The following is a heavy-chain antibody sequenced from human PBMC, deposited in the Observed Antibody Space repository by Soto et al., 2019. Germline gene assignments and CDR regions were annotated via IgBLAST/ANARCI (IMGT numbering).Heavy chain of an antibody. D-gene: IGHD6-13*01. J-gene: IGHJ4*02. V-gene: IGHV3-48*02. CDR2: ISSSSSTI. Sequence: EVQLVESGGGLVQPGGSLRLSCAASGFTFSSYSMNWVRQAPGKGLEWVSYISSSSSTIYYADSVKGRFTISRDNAKNSLYLQMNSLRDEDTAVYYCARDLDPGQQPPGYLDYWGQGTLVTVSS. CDR1: GFTFSSYS. CDR3: ARDLDPGQQPPGYLDY.